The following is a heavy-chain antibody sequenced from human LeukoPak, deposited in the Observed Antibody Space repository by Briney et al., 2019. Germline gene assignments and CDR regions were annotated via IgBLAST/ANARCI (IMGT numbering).Heavy chain of an antibody. CDR2: IIPILGIA. V-gene: IGHV1-69*04. CDR1: GGTFSSYA. Sequence: SVKVSCKASGGTFSSYAISWVRQAPGQGLEWMGRIIPILGIANYAQKFQGRVTITTDKSTSTAYMSMSSLRSEDTAVYYCAREAHSSGWWAHRNYFDYWGQGTLVTVSS. D-gene: IGHD6-19*01. J-gene: IGHJ4*02. CDR3: AREAHSSGWWAHRNYFDY.